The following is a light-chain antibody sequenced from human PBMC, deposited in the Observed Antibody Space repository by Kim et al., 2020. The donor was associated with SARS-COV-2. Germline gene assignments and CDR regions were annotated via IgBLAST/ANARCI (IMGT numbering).Light chain of an antibody. J-gene: IGKJ1*01. Sequence: DIQMTQSPSSLSASVGDRPTITCRATQGISNSLAWYQQKPGKAPKLLIYGASTLQSGVPSRFSGSGSGTDFTLTISSLQPEDVATYYCQKYNRAPWTLGQGTKVDIK. CDR1: QGISNS. V-gene: IGKV1-27*01. CDR2: GAS. CDR3: QKYNRAPWT.